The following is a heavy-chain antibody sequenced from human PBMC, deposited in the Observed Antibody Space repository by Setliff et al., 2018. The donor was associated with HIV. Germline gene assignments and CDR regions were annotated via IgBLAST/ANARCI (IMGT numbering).Heavy chain of an antibody. Sequence: GGSLRLSCVASGTDLNVGYMSWIRQAPGKGPEWISYISGSGNDIAYADSVKGRFTISRDNAENTLYLQMNSLRAEDTAVYYCARGGNNWNPHSYYYYMDVWGKGTTVTVSS. D-gene: IGHD1-20*01. CDR3: ARGGNNWNPHSYYYYMDV. CDR2: ISGSGNDI. V-gene: IGHV3-11*04. CDR1: GTDLNVGY. J-gene: IGHJ6*03.